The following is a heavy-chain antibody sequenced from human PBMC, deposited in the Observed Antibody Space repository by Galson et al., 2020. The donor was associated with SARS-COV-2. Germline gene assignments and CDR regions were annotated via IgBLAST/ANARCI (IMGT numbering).Heavy chain of an antibody. Sequence: ASVKVSCKASRYTFTSYDINWVRQATGHGLEWMGWMNPNSRNTGYAQKFQGRVTMTRNTSISTAYMELSSLGSEDTAVYYCARGRECSYVGSCPYYFDFWGQGTLVTVSS. D-gene: IGHD2-15*01. CDR1: RYTFTSYD. V-gene: IGHV1-8*01. CDR2: MNPNSRNT. J-gene: IGHJ4*02. CDR3: ARGRECSYVGSCPYYFDF.